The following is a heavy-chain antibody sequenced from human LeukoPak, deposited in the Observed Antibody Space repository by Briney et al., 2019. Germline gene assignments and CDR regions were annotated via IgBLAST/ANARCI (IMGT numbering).Heavy chain of an antibody. CDR3: ARDPPSFQY. Sequence: ETLSLTCDVSGGSIDSTNWWNWVRQAPGKGLEWVSTISSSRSSYIYYADSVKGRFTISRDNAKNSLYLQMNSLRAEDTAVYYCARDPPSFQYWGQGTLVTVSA. J-gene: IGHJ1*01. V-gene: IGHV3-21*01. CDR1: GGSIDSTNW. CDR2: ISSSRSSYI.